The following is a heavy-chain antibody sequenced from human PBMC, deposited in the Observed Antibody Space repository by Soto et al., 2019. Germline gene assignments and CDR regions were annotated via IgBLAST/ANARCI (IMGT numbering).Heavy chain of an antibody. CDR3: VPLYGSGSYYAPGY. CDR1: GFTFSSSE. J-gene: IGHJ4*02. CDR2: ISNSGDTT. V-gene: IGHV3-48*03. D-gene: IGHD3-10*01. Sequence: EVQLVESGGGLVQPGGSLRLSCAASGFTFSSSEMNWVRQAPGKGLEWVSYISNSGDTTSYADSVKGRFTISRDNAKNSLYLQMNSLRAEDTAVYYCVPLYGSGSYYAPGYWGQGTLVTVSS.